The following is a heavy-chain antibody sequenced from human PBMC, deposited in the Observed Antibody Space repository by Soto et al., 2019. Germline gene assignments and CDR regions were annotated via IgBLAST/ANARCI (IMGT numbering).Heavy chain of an antibody. V-gene: IGHV1-69*01. CDR1: GGTFSSYA. CDR2: IIPIFGTA. D-gene: IGHD6-6*01. Sequence: QVQLVQSGAEVKKPGSSVKVSCKASGGTFSSYAISWVRQAPGQGLEWMGGIIPIFGTANYAQKFQGRVTITADESTSTDYMELSSLRSEDTAVYYCARATRSSSDYGMDVWGQGTTVTVSS. J-gene: IGHJ6*02. CDR3: ARATRSSSDYGMDV.